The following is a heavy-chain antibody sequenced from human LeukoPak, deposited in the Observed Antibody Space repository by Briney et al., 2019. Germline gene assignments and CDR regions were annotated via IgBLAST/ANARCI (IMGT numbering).Heavy chain of an antibody. CDR1: GFTFSDYS. CDR2: IGIDSGNT. Sequence: GGSLRLSCAASGFTFSDYSMNWVRQAPGKGLEWISYIGIDSGNTNYADSVKGRFTISGDNAKNSLYLQMNSLRVEDTAVYYCARDYKYAFDNWGQGTLVTVSS. D-gene: IGHD5-24*01. V-gene: IGHV3-48*01. CDR3: ARDYKYAFDN. J-gene: IGHJ4*02.